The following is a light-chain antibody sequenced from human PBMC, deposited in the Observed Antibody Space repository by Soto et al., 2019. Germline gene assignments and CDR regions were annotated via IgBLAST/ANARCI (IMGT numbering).Light chain of an antibody. CDR3: QKYSSVIT. Sequence: DIQMTQSPSSLSASVGDRVTIACRASQGISNFLVWYQQKPGKVPRLLISAASTLQSGVPSRFSGSGSGTDFTLTITSLQPEDVATYYYQKYSSVITFGQGTRLEIK. J-gene: IGKJ5*01. CDR2: AAS. V-gene: IGKV1-27*01. CDR1: QGISNF.